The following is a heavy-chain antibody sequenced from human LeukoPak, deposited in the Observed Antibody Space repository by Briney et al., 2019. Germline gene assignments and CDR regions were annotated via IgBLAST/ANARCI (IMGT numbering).Heavy chain of an antibody. J-gene: IGHJ4*02. Sequence: GGSLRLSCVASGFTFSDYAMIWVRQAPGKGLEWVSTMSGSGGSTYYADSVKGRFTISRDNSKNTLSLQMNSLRAEDTAVYYCAKTRGYGDWTFDYWGQGTLVTVSS. CDR3: AKTRGYGDWTFDY. CDR1: GFTFSDYA. D-gene: IGHD4-17*01. CDR2: MSGSGGST. V-gene: IGHV3-23*01.